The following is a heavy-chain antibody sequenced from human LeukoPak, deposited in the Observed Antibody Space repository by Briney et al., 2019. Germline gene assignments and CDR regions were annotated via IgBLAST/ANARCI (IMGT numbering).Heavy chain of an antibody. D-gene: IGHD1-26*01. Sequence: GASVKVSCKASGYTFTDYYIHWVRQAPGQGLEWMGWINPNGGGTNYAQNFQGRVTMTRDTYITTAYMDLSRLRLDDTAVYYCAVGRRTDFDYWGQGTLVTVSS. V-gene: IGHV1-2*02. CDR1: GYTFTDYY. CDR3: AVGRRTDFDY. CDR2: INPNGGGT. J-gene: IGHJ4*02.